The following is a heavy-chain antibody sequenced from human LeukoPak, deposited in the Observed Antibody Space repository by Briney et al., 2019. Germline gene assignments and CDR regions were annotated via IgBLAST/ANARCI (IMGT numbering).Heavy chain of an antibody. CDR2: INSSGGTT. CDR3: ARGGWYYFDY. V-gene: IGHV1-46*01. CDR1: GYTFTGYY. Sequence: ASVKVSCTASGYTFTGYYMHWVRQAPGQGLEWMGIINSSGGTTSYAQKFQGRVTMTRDTSTSTVYMDLSSLRSEDTAVYYCARGGWYYFDYWGQGTLVTVSS. J-gene: IGHJ4*02. D-gene: IGHD6-19*01.